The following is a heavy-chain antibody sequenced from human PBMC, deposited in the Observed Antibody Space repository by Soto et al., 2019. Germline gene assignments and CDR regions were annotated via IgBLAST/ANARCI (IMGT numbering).Heavy chain of an antibody. J-gene: IGHJ6*02. CDR2: ISAYNDNT. V-gene: IGHV1-18*01. Sequence: QIQLVQSGAEVKKAGASVKVSCKASGYTFTNYGISWVRQALGQGLEWMGWISAYNDNTNYAQKFQGRVTLTTDTSTRTAYTELRSLTSDDTAVYSCAREGYYYGSGSYSPPRYYGMDVWGQGTTVTVFS. CDR1: GYTFTNYG. D-gene: IGHD3-10*01. CDR3: AREGYYYGSGSYSPPRYYGMDV.